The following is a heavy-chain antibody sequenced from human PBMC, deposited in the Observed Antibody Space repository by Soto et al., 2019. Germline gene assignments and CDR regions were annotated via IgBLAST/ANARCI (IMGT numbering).Heavy chain of an antibody. D-gene: IGHD3-3*01. CDR3: ARHTGLRPIPFDY. J-gene: IGHJ4*02. Sequence: GESLKISWXAFGYTFNSYWITWVRQMPGKGLEWMGRIDPSNSFTDYNPSFEGHVILSLDLSVSTAYLHWSGLKASDTAVYYCARHTGLRPIPFDYWGQGTPVTVSS. CDR2: IDPSNSFT. CDR1: GYTFNSYW. V-gene: IGHV5-10-1*01.